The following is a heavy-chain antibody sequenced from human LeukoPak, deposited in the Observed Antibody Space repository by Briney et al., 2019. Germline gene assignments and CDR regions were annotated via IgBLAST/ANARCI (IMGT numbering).Heavy chain of an antibody. Sequence: GGSLRLSCAASGFTFSTYWMHWVRQAPGKGPVWVSRINTDGSSTTYADSVKGRFTISRDNAKNTLYLQMNSLRAEDTAVYYCARDSVATLNYWGQGTLVTASS. J-gene: IGHJ4*02. CDR2: INTDGSST. CDR1: GFTFSTYW. D-gene: IGHD4-23*01. CDR3: ARDSVATLNY. V-gene: IGHV3-74*01.